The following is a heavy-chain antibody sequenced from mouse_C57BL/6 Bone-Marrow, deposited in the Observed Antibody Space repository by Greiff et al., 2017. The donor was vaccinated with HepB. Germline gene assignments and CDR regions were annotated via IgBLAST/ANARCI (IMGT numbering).Heavy chain of an antibody. J-gene: IGHJ3*01. CDR1: GFTFSDYG. CDR2: ISSGSSTI. CDR3: ARSPLLRYQAWFAY. D-gene: IGHD1-1*01. V-gene: IGHV5-17*01. Sequence: EVHLVESGGGLVKPGGSLKLSCAASGFTFSDYGMHWVRQAPEKGLEWVAYISSGSSTIYYADTVKGRFTISRDNAKNTLFLQMTSLRSEDTAMYYCARSPLLRYQAWFAYWGQGTLVTVSA.